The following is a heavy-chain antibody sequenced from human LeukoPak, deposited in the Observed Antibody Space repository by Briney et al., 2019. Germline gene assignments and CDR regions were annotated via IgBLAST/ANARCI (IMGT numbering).Heavy chain of an antibody. J-gene: IGHJ5*02. Sequence: SETLSLTCTVSGGSISSYYWSWVRQPPGKGLEWIGYIYYSGSTNYNPPLKSRVTISVDTSKNQFSLKLSSVTAADTAVYYCARSVALSIAAAVGWFDPWGQGTLVTVSS. CDR2: IYYSGST. CDR1: GGSISSYY. D-gene: IGHD6-13*01. CDR3: ARSVALSIAAAVGWFDP. V-gene: IGHV4-59*01.